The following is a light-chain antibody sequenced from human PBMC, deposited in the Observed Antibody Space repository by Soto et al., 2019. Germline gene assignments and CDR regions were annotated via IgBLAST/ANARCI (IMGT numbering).Light chain of an antibody. CDR1: QSISSW. Sequence: IQMNQSPSTLSANVGDRVTITCRASQSISSWLAWFQQKPGKAPRLLIYEASRLGSGVPSRFSGSGSGTEFTLTISSLQPDDFATYYCQQYNSYSETFGQGTKVDIK. J-gene: IGKJ1*01. CDR3: QQYNSYSET. CDR2: EAS. V-gene: IGKV1-5*03.